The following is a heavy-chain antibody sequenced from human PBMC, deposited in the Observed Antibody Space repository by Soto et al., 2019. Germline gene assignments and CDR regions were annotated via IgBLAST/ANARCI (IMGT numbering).Heavy chain of an antibody. D-gene: IGHD3-3*01. J-gene: IGHJ5*02. CDR3: ARDRRADYDFWRGYSGGVGSWFDP. CDR2: IKQDGSEK. V-gene: IGHV3-7*03. CDR1: GFTFSSYW. Sequence: VGSLRLSCAASGFTFSSYWMSWVRQAPGKGLEWVANIKQDGSEKYYVDSVKGRFTISRDNAKNSLYLQMNSLRAEDTAVYYCARDRRADYDFWRGYSGGVGSWFDPWGQGTLVTVSS.